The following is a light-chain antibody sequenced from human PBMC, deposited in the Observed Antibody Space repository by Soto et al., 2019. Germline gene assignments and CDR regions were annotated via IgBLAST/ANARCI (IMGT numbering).Light chain of an antibody. CDR3: QSYDSSLSGYV. Sequence: QSVLTQPPSVSGAPGQRVTISCTGSSYNIGAPHDVNWYQQFPGTAPKLLIFGNSNRPSGVPDRFSGSRSGTSASLAITGLQTEDEAHYYCQSYDSSLSGYVFGGGTKVTVL. CDR2: GNS. J-gene: IGLJ1*01. V-gene: IGLV1-40*01. CDR1: SYNIGAPHD.